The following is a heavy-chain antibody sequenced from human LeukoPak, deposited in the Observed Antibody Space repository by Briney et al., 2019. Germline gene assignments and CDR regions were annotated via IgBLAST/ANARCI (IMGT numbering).Heavy chain of an antibody. CDR3: ARDPAYYYGSDI. Sequence: GSLRLSCAASGFTFSSYEMNWVRQAPGKGLEWVSYISSSGSTIYYADSVKGRFTISRDNSKNTLYLQMNSLRAEDTAVYYCARDPAYYYGSDIWGQGTMVTVSS. CDR1: GFTFSSYE. V-gene: IGHV3-48*03. CDR2: ISSSGSTI. J-gene: IGHJ3*02. D-gene: IGHD3-10*01.